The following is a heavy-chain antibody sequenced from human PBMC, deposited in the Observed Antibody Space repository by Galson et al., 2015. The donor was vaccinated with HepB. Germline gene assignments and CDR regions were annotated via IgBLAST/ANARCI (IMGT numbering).Heavy chain of an antibody. CDR1: GYTLTELS. Sequence: SVKVSCKVSGYTLTELSMHWVRQATGQGLEWMGWMNPNSGNTGYAQKFQGRVTMTRNTSISTAYMELSSLRSEDTAVYYCARGHTAAIRDCWFDPWGQGTLVTVSS. CDR3: ARGHTAAIRDCWFDP. V-gene: IGHV1-8*01. D-gene: IGHD2-2*02. CDR2: MNPNSGNT. J-gene: IGHJ5*02.